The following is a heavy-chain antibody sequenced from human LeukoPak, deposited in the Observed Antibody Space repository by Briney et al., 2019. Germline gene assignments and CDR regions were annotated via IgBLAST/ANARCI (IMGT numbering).Heavy chain of an antibody. CDR1: GFTFDRYG. CDR2: MSSTGGSI. D-gene: IGHD1-26*01. CDR3: AKVRFQVSIVGVRGLDY. J-gene: IGHJ4*02. Sequence: PGGSLRLSCVASGFTFDRYGMNWVRQAPGKGLEWVSGMSSTGGSIYYAASVKGRFTISRDNSKNTLFLQMNSLRAEDTAVYYCAKVRFQVSIVGVRGLDYWGQGSLVTVAS. V-gene: IGHV3-23*01.